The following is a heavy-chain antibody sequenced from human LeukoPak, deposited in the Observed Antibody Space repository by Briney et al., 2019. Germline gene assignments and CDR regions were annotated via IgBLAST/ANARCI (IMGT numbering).Heavy chain of an antibody. Sequence: GGSLRLSCAVSAFTFSTYNMNWVRQAPGKGLEWVSYISSTSSTIYYADSVKGRFTISRDNAKNSLYLQMNSLRAEDTAVYYCAELGITMIGGVWGKGTTVTISS. CDR2: ISSTSSTI. CDR1: AFTFSTYN. D-gene: IGHD3-10*02. V-gene: IGHV3-48*04. J-gene: IGHJ6*04. CDR3: AELGITMIGGV.